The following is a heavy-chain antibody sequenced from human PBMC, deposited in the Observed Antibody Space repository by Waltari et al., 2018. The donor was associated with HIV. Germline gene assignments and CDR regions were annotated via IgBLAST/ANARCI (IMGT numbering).Heavy chain of an antibody. V-gene: IGHV3-49*04. CDR3: IRDRVVAGTVY. D-gene: IGHD6-19*01. J-gene: IGHJ4*02. Sequence: EVQLVESGGGLVQPGRSLRLSGTASGFTFGAHAMSWVRQAPGKGLEWVGFIRSKAYGGTTEYAASVKGRFTISRDDSKSIAYLQMNSLKTEDTAVYYCIRDRVVAGTVYWGQGTLVTVSS. CDR1: GFTFGAHA. CDR2: IRSKAYGGTT.